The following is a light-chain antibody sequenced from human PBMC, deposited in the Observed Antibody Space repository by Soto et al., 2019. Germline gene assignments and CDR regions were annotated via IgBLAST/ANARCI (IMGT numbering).Light chain of an antibody. CDR3: SSYANNNNILV. CDR1: SSDVGGYNY. J-gene: IGLJ1*01. Sequence: QSVLTQPPSASGSPGQSVTISCTGTSSDVGGYNYVSWYQQRPGKVPKVIIYEVTKRPSGVPDRFSGSKSGSTASLTVSGLQAEDEADYFCSSYANNNNILVFGTGTKV. V-gene: IGLV2-8*01. CDR2: EVT.